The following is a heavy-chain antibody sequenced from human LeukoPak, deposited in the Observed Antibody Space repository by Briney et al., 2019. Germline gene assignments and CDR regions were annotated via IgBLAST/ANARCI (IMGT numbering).Heavy chain of an antibody. CDR3: ARDSAATGLSFDY. CDR1: GYTFTDYY. V-gene: IGHV1-2*02. J-gene: IGHJ4*02. D-gene: IGHD3-9*01. CDR2: INDNSGGR. Sequence: ASVKVSCKASGYTFTDYYMHWFRLAPGQGREWMGEINDNSGGRKYAQKFQGRVTLTRDTSITTAYLELSSLISDDTAIYYCARDSAATGLSFDYWGQGTLVTVSS.